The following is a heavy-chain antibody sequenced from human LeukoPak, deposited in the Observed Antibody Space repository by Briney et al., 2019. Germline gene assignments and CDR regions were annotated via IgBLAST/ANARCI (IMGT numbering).Heavy chain of an antibody. Sequence: GGSLRLSCAASGFTFSRYWMHWVRQAPGKGLVWVSRIKSDGSTNYADSVKGRFTISRDNAKNTVPLQMNSLRAEDTGVYYCARAPAEIGGYYPEYFRHWGQGTLVTVSS. CDR3: ARAPAEIGGYYPEYFRH. D-gene: IGHD3-22*01. CDR2: IKSDGST. CDR1: GFTFSRYW. V-gene: IGHV3-74*01. J-gene: IGHJ1*01.